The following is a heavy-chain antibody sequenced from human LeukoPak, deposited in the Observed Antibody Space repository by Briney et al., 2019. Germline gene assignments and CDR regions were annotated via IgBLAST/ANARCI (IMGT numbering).Heavy chain of an antibody. J-gene: IGHJ4*02. CDR3: ARLREIPVFGVVTKSSSYFDY. CDR2: IKQDRSEK. V-gene: IGHV3-7*01. D-gene: IGHD3-3*01. CDR1: GFTFTNYW. Sequence: GGSLRLSCAASGFTFTNYWMSWVRQAPGKGLELVANIKQDRSEKYYVDSVKGRFTISRDNAKNSLYLQMNSLRAEDRAVYYCARLREIPVFGVVTKSSSYFDYWGQGTLVTVSS.